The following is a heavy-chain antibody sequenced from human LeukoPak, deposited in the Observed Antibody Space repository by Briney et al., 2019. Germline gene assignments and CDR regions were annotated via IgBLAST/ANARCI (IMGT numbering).Heavy chain of an antibody. CDR3: ARRGGTAYYFDY. CDR1: GYSISSGYY. J-gene: IGHJ4*02. CDR2: IYHSGST. V-gene: IGHV4-38-2*02. D-gene: IGHD1-1*01. Sequence: SETLSLTCTVSGYSISSGYYWGWIRQPPGKGLEWIGSIYHSGSTYYNPSLKSRVTISVDTSKNQFSLKLSSVTAADTAVYYCARRGGTAYYFDYWGQGTLVTVSS.